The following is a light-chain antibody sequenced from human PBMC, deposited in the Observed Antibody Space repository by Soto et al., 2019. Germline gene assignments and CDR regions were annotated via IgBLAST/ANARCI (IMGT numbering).Light chain of an antibody. J-gene: IGLJ1*01. Sequence: QSVLTQPASVSGSPGQSITISCTGTSSDIGTYNYVSWYQQHTGKAPKLMIFDVSYRPSGVSNRFSGSKSDNTASLTISGLQAEDEADYYCNSYTGISSRYVFGTGTKVPVL. CDR3: NSYTGISSRYV. CDR2: DVS. V-gene: IGLV2-14*03. CDR1: SSDIGTYNY.